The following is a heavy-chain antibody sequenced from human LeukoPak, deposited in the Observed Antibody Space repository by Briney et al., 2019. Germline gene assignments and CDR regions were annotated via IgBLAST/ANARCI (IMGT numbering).Heavy chain of an antibody. D-gene: IGHD4-17*01. V-gene: IGHV1-69*13. J-gene: IGHJ3*02. CDR2: IIPIFGTP. CDR3: ASVTTVTTKGHGAFDI. Sequence: AAVKVSCKASGCTFTISAFSWVRQAPGQGLGWVGVIIPIFGTPNYAHNFQGRVTITADESTSTAYMELSSLRSEDTAVYYCASVTTVTTKGHGAFDIWGQGTMVTVSS. CDR1: GCTFTISA.